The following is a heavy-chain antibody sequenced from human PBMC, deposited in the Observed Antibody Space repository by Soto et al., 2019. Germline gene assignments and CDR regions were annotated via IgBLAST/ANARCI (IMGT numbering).Heavy chain of an antibody. CDR1: GASISHYY. J-gene: IGHJ4*02. D-gene: IGHD3-3*01. V-gene: IGHV4-4*09. Sequence: PSETLSLTCAVPGASISHYYWSWIRQPPGKGLEWLGYMSNSGDSISSPSLKSRVTISLDMSKNHVSLTLSSLTVADTAVYYCARSSLTFFRGVVPDFDFWGPRTLVTSPQ. CDR3: ARSSLTFFRGVVPDFDF. CDR2: MSNSGDS.